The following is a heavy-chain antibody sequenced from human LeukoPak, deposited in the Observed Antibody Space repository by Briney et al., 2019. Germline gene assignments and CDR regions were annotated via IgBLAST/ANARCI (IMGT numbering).Heavy chain of an antibody. CDR2: IYNSGST. V-gene: IGHV4-39*07. CDR3: ARDVGRGNWNYDSYMDV. Sequence: PSETLSLTCSVSDGSMSGSSFFWGFWVWIRQSLGKGLEWIGSIYNSGSTYYNPSLKSRVTISVDTSNNQFSLNLSSVTVADTAVYFCARDVGRGNWNYDSYMDVWGKGTTVTVSS. CDR1: DGSMSGSSFF. D-gene: IGHD1-20*01. J-gene: IGHJ6*03.